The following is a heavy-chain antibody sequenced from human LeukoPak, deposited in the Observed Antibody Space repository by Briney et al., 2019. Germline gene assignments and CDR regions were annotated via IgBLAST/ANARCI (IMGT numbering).Heavy chain of an antibody. CDR1: GFTFSSYA. V-gene: IGHV3-23*01. D-gene: IGHD2-2*01. CDR2: ISGSGGST. J-gene: IGHJ5*02. Sequence: PGGSLRLSCAASGFTFSSYAMSWVRQAPGKGLEWVSAISGSGGSTYYADSVKGRFTISRDNSKNTVYLQMNSLKTEDTAVYFCAKDLQYCSTTDCYLSWFGPWGQGTLVTVSS. CDR3: AKDLQYCSTTDCYLSWFGP.